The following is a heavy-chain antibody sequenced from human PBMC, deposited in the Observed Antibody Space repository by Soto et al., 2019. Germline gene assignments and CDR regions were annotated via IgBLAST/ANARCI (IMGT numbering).Heavy chain of an antibody. Sequence: ASVKVSCKASGYPFTSSYIHWVRQAPAQGLEWMGIINPSGGSTSYAQKFQGRVTMTRDTSTSTVYMELSSLRSEDTAVYYCARDNTVASVLPNPYAYSGRRTLVPGSS. J-gene: IGHJ1*01. CDR3: ARDNTVASVLPNPYAY. D-gene: IGHD4-4*01. V-gene: IGHV1-46*01. CDR1: GYPFTSSY. CDR2: INPSGGST.